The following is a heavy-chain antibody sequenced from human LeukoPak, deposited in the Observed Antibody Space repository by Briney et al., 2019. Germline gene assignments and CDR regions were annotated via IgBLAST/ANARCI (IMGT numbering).Heavy chain of an antibody. J-gene: IGHJ4*02. Sequence: GGSLRLSCTASGFTVSNNYMGWVRQAPGKGLEWVSTIYSGGSTYFADSVKGRFTISRDNPKNTLYLQLNNLRAEDTAVYYCAREAGSTTCWGQGTLVTVSS. CDR1: GFTVSNNY. V-gene: IGHV3-53*01. CDR2: IYSGGST. CDR3: AREAGSTTC. D-gene: IGHD2-2*01.